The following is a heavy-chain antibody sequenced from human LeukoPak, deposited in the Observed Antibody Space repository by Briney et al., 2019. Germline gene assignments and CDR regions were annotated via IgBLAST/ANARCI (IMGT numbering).Heavy chain of an antibody. Sequence: PSETLSLTCTVSGVSIGSSSYYWGWIRQPPGKGLEWIGSIYYSGSTYYNPSLKSRVTISVDTSKNQFSLKLSSVTAADTAVYYCAGGDFTLFDPWGQGTLVTVSS. J-gene: IGHJ5*02. CDR1: GVSIGSSSYY. CDR3: AGGDFTLFDP. D-gene: IGHD2-21*02. V-gene: IGHV4-39*07. CDR2: IYYSGST.